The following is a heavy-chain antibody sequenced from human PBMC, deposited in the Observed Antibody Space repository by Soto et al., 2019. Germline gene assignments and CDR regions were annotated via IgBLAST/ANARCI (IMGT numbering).Heavy chain of an antibody. CDR1: GFIFENFG. D-gene: IGHD1-26*01. V-gene: IGHV3-23*01. CDR2: ISGSGFKK. J-gene: IGHJ5*02. CDR3: AKNQGVELVPLATVDWFDP. Sequence: AGSLRLSCAASGFIFENFGMSWVRQAPGKGLEWISSISGSGFKKYYADSVKGRFTISRDNSKSTVYLELNNLSAEDTAVYHCAKNQGVELVPLATVDWFDPWGQGSVVTVSS.